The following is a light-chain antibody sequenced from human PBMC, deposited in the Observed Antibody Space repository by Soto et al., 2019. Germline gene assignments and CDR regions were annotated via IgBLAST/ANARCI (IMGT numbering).Light chain of an antibody. V-gene: IGLV2-14*01. CDR2: EVT. CDR3: ISYTGKRASYV. CDR1: STDVGAYNY. J-gene: IGLJ1*01. Sequence: QSVQAQPASVSGTTGQSITISCTGTSTDVGAYNYVAWYQQHPGKAPKLIIYEVTNRPSGVSYRFSASKSGNTASLTISGLHSEDEADYYCISYTGKRASYVHGSGTKVTV.